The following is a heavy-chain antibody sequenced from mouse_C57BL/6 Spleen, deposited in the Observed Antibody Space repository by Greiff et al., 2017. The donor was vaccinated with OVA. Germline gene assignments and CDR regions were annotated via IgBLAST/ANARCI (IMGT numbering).Heavy chain of an antibody. D-gene: IGHD1-1*01. CDR1: GYTFTDYE. CDR2: IDPETGGT. V-gene: IGHV1-15*01. Sequence: QVQLQQSGAELVRPGASVTLSCKASGYTFTDYEMHWVKQTPVHGLEWIGAIDPETGGTAYNQKFKGKAILTADKSSSTAYMELRSLTSEDSAVYYCTRSSSYPYFDYWGQGTTLTVSS. J-gene: IGHJ2*01. CDR3: TRSSSYPYFDY.